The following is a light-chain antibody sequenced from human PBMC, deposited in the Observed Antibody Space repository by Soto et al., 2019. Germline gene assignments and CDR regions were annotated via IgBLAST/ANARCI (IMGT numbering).Light chain of an antibody. J-gene: IGLJ1*01. CDR2: HNS. Sequence: QSVLTQPPSVSGAPGQRVTISCTGSSSNIGAGYDVHWYQQLPGTAPKLLIYHNSDRPSGVPDRFSGSKSGISASLAITGLQAEDEADYYCQSYDSGLSAFYVFGTGTKLTVL. CDR3: QSYDSGLSAFYV. V-gene: IGLV1-40*01. CDR1: SSNIGAGYD.